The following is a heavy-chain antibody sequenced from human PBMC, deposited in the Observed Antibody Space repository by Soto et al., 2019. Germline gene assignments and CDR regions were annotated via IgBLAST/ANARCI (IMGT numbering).Heavy chain of an antibody. CDR2: IIPIFGTA. CDR3: ARGGRHNWNYDPWY. J-gene: IGHJ4*02. Sequence: QVQLVQSGAEVKKPGSSVKVSCKASGGTFSSYAISWVRQAPGQGLEWMGGIIPIFGTANYAQKFQGRVTITADESTSTAYMELSRRRSEDTAVYYCARGGRHNWNYDPWYWGQGTLVTVSS. V-gene: IGHV1-69*12. CDR1: GGTFSSYA. D-gene: IGHD1-7*01.